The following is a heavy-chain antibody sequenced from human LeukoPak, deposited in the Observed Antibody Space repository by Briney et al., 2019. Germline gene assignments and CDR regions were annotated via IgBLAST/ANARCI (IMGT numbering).Heavy chain of an antibody. CDR2: ISAYNGNT. V-gene: IGHV1-18*01. J-gene: IGHJ4*02. D-gene: IGHD5-18*01. CDR3: ARVLLSYGLPYPNY. Sequence: ASVKVSCKASGYTFTSYGISWVRQAPGQGLEWMGWISAYNGNTNYAQKLQGRVTMTRDTSISTAYMELSRLRSDDTAVYYCARVLLSYGLPYPNYWGQGTLVTVSS. CDR1: GYTFTSYG.